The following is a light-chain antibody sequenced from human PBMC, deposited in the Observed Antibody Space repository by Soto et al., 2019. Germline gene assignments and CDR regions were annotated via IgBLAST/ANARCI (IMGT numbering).Light chain of an antibody. CDR1: NSDVGGYNY. Sequence: QSALTQPASVSGSPGQSITISCTGTNSDVGGYNYVSWYQQHPGKAPELMIYEVSHRPSGVSNRFSGSKSDNTASPTISGLQAEDEADYYCSSYTSISTLYVFGTGTKVTVL. V-gene: IGLV2-14*01. CDR3: SSYTSISTLYV. J-gene: IGLJ1*01. CDR2: EVS.